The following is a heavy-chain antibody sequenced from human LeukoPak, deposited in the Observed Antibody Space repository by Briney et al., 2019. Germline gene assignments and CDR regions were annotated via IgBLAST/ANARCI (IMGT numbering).Heavy chain of an antibody. D-gene: IGHD3-10*01. CDR1: GGSISSGSYY. CDR3: ARDRGLTMVRGVYFDY. J-gene: IGHJ4*02. V-gene: IGHV4-61*02. Sequence: ASETLSLTCTISGGSISSGSYYWSWIRQPAGKGLEWIGRIYTSGSTNYNPSLKSRATISVDASKNQFSLKLSSVTAADTAVYYCARDRGLTMVRGVYFDYWGQGTLVTVSS. CDR2: IYTSGST.